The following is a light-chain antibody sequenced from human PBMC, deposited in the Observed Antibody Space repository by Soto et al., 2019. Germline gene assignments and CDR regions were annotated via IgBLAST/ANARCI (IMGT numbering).Light chain of an antibody. CDR2: EVS. J-gene: IGLJ3*02. Sequence: QSVLTQPASVSGSPGQSITIPCTGTSSDVGGYDFVSWYQHRPGEGPKLMIYEVSHRPSGVSERFSGSKSGNTASLTISGLRAEDEGDYYCTSYTRTNIPWLFGGGTKLTVL. V-gene: IGLV2-14*01. CDR3: TSYTRTNIPWL. CDR1: SSDVGGYDF.